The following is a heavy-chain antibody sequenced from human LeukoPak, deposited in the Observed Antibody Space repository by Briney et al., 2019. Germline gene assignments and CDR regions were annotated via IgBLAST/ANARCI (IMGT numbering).Heavy chain of an antibody. J-gene: IGHJ4*02. CDR1: GFTFNTYT. V-gene: IGHV3-21*04. CDR2: ITASSTAI. CDR3: ARGDSSGYYYFDH. D-gene: IGHD6-19*01. Sequence: GGSLRLSCAASGFTFNTYTMNWVRQAPGKGLEWVSSITASSTAIYSADSVKGRLTISRDNAKNSLYLQMNSLRAEDTAFYYCARGDSSGYYYFDHWGQGTLVTVSS.